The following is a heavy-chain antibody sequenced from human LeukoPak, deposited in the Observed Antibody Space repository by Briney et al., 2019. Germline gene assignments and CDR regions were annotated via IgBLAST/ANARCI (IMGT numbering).Heavy chain of an antibody. CDR3: AKGVDTAMVPLDY. CDR1: GFTFSSYA. Sequence: ETGGSLRLSCAASGFTFSSYAMSWVRQAPGKGLEWVSAISGSGGSTYYADSVKGRFTISRDNSKNTLYLQMNSLRAEDTAVYYCAKGVDTAMVPLDYWGQGTLVTVSS. D-gene: IGHD5-18*01. J-gene: IGHJ4*02. V-gene: IGHV3-23*01. CDR2: ISGSGGST.